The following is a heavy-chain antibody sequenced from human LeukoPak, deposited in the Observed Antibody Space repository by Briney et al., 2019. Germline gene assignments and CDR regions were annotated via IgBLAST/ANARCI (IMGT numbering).Heavy chain of an antibody. Sequence: GASVKVSCKASGYTFSDYYMHWVRQAPGQGLKWMGWINPNSGGTNYAQKFQGRVTMTKDTSISAAYMELTSLRPDDTAVYYCARGFRSYYGSGSYEEFYFDYWGQGTLVTVSS. D-gene: IGHD3-10*01. V-gene: IGHV1-2*02. J-gene: IGHJ4*02. CDR3: ARGFRSYYGSGSYEEFYFDY. CDR2: INPNSGGT. CDR1: GYTFSDYY.